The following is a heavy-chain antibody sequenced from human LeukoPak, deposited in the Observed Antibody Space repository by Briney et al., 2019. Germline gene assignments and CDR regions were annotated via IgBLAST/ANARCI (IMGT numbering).Heavy chain of an antibody. CDR1: GFTFTSSA. D-gene: IGHD3-22*01. CDR2: IVVGSGNT. CDR3: AAVRHYYDSSGYPLFGD. J-gene: IGHJ4*02. Sequence: SVKVSCKASGFTFTSSAVQWVRQARGQRLEWIGWIVVGSGNTNYAQKFQERVTTTRDMSTSTAYMELSSLRSEDTAVYYCAAVRHYYDSSGYPLFGDWGQGTLVTVSS. V-gene: IGHV1-58*01.